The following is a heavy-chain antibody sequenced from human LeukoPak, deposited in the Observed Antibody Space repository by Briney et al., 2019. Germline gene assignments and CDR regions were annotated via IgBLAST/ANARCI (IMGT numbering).Heavy chain of an antibody. CDR2: ISAYNGDT. CDR1: GYTFTTYG. D-gene: IGHD1-26*01. J-gene: IGHJ4*02. CDR3: ARGHSERSLSFFDF. Sequence: ASVKVSSKASGYTFTTYGLNWVRQAPGQGLEWMGWISAYNGDTQYAQKLQGRVTMTTDTSTRTAYLELRSLSSDDTAVYYCARGHSERSLSFFDFRGQGTLVTVSS. V-gene: IGHV1-18*04.